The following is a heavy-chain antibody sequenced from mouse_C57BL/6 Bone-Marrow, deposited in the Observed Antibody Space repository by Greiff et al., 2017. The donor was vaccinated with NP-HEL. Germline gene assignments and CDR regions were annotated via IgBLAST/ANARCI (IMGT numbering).Heavy chain of an antibody. CDR2: IDPENGDT. CDR3: TTAPFDY. J-gene: IGHJ2*01. CDR1: GFNFTDYC. Sequence: VQLQQPGAELVRPGASVKLSCTASGFNFTDYCMHWVKQRPEQGLEWIGWIDPENGDTEYASKFQGKATLTADTSSNTAYLQLSSLPSEDTAVYYCTTAPFDYWGQGTTLTVSS. D-gene: IGHD3-1*01. V-gene: IGHV14-4*01.